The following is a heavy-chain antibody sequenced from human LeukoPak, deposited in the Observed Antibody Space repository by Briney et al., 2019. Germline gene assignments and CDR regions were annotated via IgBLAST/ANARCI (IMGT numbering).Heavy chain of an antibody. Sequence: PSETLSLTCTVSGGSISSYYWGWIRQPPGEGLEWIGYIYYSGSTNYNPSLKSRVTISVDTSKNQFSLNLSSVTAADTAVYYCARRAYSSGYYYFDYWGQGTLVTVSS. CDR3: ARRAYSSGYYYFDY. D-gene: IGHD3-22*01. J-gene: IGHJ4*02. V-gene: IGHV4-59*01. CDR1: GGSISSYY. CDR2: IYYSGST.